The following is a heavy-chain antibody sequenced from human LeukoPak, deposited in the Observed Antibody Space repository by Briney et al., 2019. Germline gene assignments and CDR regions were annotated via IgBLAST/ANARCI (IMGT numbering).Heavy chain of an antibody. D-gene: IGHD6-13*01. J-gene: IGHJ4*02. CDR2: ISGSGGST. V-gene: IGHV3-23*01. CDR1: GFTVSSNY. Sequence: GGSLRLSCAASGFTVSSNYMSWVRQAPGKGLEWVSAISGSGGSTYYADSVKGRSTISRDNSKNTLYLQMNSLRAEDTAVYYCARDLGSSWYLVDYWGQGTLVTVSS. CDR3: ARDLGSSWYLVDY.